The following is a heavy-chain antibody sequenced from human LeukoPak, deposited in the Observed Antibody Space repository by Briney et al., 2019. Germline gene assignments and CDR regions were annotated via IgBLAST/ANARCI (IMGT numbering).Heavy chain of an antibody. D-gene: IGHD3-22*01. J-gene: IGHJ4*02. CDR1: GFTFDNYG. V-gene: IGHV3-20*03. Sequence: PGGSLRLSYAASGFTFDNYGMSWVRQVPGEGLEWVSGINWNGGSTGYADSVRGRFTISRDNAKNSLYLQMSSLSAEDTALYYCVRSFITYGYPTGYWGQGTLVTVSS. CDR2: INWNGGST. CDR3: VRSFITYGYPTGY.